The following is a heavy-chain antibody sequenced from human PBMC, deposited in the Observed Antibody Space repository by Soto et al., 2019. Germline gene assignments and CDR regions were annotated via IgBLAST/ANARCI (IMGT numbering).Heavy chain of an antibody. CDR1: GYTFISYG. V-gene: IGHV1-18*04. CDR3: ARDFVPGRMVRGVSALAI. CDR2: ISAYNGNT. Sequence: QVQLVQSGAEVKKPGASVKVSCKASGYTFISYGISWVRQAPGQGLEWMGWISAYNGNTNYAQKVQGRVTMTTDTATSTAYMELKSLRSDDTAVYYCARDFVPGRMVRGVSALAIWGQGTMVSVSS. D-gene: IGHD3-10*01. J-gene: IGHJ3*02.